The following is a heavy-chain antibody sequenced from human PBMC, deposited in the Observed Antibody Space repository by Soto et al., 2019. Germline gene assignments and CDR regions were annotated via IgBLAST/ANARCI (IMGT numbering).Heavy chain of an antibody. Sequence: QVRLVQSGAEVKKPGASVKVSCKTSGYTFSGYYIHWVRQAPGQGLEWMGWINPKSGGTNYAQKFQGRVTMTRDTSITTAYLELSSLRSDDTAVYYCARVDMLISAGPFDVWGLGTMVTVSA. J-gene: IGHJ3*01. CDR3: ARVDMLISAGPFDV. D-gene: IGHD2-21*01. CDR2: INPKSGGT. V-gene: IGHV1-2*02. CDR1: GYTFSGYY.